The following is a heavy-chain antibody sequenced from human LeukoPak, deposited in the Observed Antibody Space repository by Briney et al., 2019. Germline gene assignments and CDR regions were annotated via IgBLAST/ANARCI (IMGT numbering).Heavy chain of an antibody. V-gene: IGHV3-48*03. CDR3: ARDPTNLYSTSWYGFDY. CDR2: ISSSGSGL. J-gene: IGHJ4*02. CDR1: GFSFSDFE. D-gene: IGHD6-13*01. Sequence: PGGSLRLSCAASGFSFSDFEMNWVRQAPGKGLEWISYISSSGSGLYYADSVKGRFTISRDNAKNSLFLQMNSLEAEDTAVYYCARDPTNLYSTSWYGFDYWGQGTLVTVSS.